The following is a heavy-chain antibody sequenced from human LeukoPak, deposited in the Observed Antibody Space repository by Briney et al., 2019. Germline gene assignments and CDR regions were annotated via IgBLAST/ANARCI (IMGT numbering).Heavy chain of an antibody. CDR1: GGSISSSSYY. V-gene: IGHV4-39*07. CDR3: ARDLDSSSWPLDY. D-gene: IGHD6-13*01. J-gene: IGHJ4*02. Sequence: SETLSLTCTVSGGSISSSSYYWGWIRQPPGKGLEWIGSIYYSGSTYYNPSLKSRVTISVDTSKNQFSLKLSSVTAADTAVYYCARDLDSSSWPLDYWGQGTLVTVSS. CDR2: IYYSGST.